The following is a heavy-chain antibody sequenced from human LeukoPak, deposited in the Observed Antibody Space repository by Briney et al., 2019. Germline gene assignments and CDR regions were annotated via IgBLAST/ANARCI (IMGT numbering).Heavy chain of an antibody. CDR3: ARHPSAYWFDP. Sequence: SETLSLTCTVSGGSISSGGYYWSWIRQPPGKGLEWIGYIYYSGSTTYNPSLKSRVTISVDTSKNQFSLNLSSVTAADTAVYYCARHPSAYWFDPWGQGTLVTVSS. CDR1: GGSISSGGYY. CDR2: IYYSGST. V-gene: IGHV4-61*08. J-gene: IGHJ5*02. D-gene: IGHD2-2*01.